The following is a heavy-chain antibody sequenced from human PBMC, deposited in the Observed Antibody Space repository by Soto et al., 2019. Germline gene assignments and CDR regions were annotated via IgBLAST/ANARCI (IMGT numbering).Heavy chain of an antibody. CDR2: TIPIFGTA. V-gene: IGHV1-69*13. CDR1: GGTFSSYA. Sequence: GASVKVSGKASGGTFSSYAISWVRQAPGQGLEWMGGTIPIFGTANYAQKFQGRVTITADESTSTAYMELSSLRSEDTAVYYCARGPYYYDSSGPGAFDIWGQGTMVTVSS. CDR3: ARGPYYYDSSGPGAFDI. D-gene: IGHD3-22*01. J-gene: IGHJ3*02.